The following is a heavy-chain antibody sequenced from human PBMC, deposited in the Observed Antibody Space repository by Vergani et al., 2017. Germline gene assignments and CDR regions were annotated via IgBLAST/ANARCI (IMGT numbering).Heavy chain of an antibody. CDR2: ISWNSGSI. CDR1: GFTFDDYA. J-gene: IGHJ4*02. D-gene: IGHD3-22*01. CDR3: AKDSDSSGYIDY. Sequence: EVQLVESGGGLVQPGRSLRLSCAASGFTFDDYAMHWVRQAPGKGLVWVSGISWNSGSIGYADSVKGRFTISRDNSKNSLYLQMNSLRTEDTALYYCAKDSDSSGYIDYWGQGTLVTVSS. V-gene: IGHV3-9*01.